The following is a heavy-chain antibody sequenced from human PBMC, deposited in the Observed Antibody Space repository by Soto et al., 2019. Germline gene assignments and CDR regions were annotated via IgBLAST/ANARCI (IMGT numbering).Heavy chain of an antibody. V-gene: IGHV3-72*01. CDR3: ARVQNSGSYSDY. D-gene: IGHD1-26*01. CDR2: TRNKANSYTT. CDR1: GFTFSDRY. J-gene: IGHJ4*02. Sequence: EVQLVESGGGLVQPGGSLRLSCAASGFTFSDRYMDWVRQAPGKGLEWVGRTRNKANSYTTEYAASVKGRFTISRDDSKNSLYLQMNSLKTEDTAVYYCARVQNSGSYSDYWGQGTLVTVSS.